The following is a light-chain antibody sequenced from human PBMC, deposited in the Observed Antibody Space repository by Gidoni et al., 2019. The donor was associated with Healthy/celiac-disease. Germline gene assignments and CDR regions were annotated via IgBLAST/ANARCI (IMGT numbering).Light chain of an antibody. V-gene: IGLV2-14*01. J-gene: IGLJ2*01. Sequence: QSALTQPAFVSGSPGQSITISRTGTSSDVGGYNYVYWYQQHPGKAPKLMIYDVSNRPSWVSNRFSGSKSGNTASLTISGLPADDEADYYCCSYTSSSLVFGGGTKLTVL. CDR1: SSDVGGYNY. CDR3: CSYTSSSLV. CDR2: DVS.